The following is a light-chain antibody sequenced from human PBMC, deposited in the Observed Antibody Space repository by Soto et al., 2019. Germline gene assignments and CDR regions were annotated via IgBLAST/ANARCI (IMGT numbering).Light chain of an antibody. CDR1: SSDVGGYNY. J-gene: IGLJ2*01. CDR3: TSYAGSNNL. Sequence: ALTQPPSASGSPGQSVTISCTGTSSDVGGYNYVSWYQQYPGKAPKLMIYEVSKRPSGVPDRFSGSKSGNTASLTVSGLQAEDEADYYCTSYAGSNNLFGGGTQLTVL. CDR2: EVS. V-gene: IGLV2-8*01.